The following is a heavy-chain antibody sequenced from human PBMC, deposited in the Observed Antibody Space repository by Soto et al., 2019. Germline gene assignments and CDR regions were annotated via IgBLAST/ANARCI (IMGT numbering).Heavy chain of an antibody. V-gene: IGHV4-28*03. CDR3: AREGGHSGAPWEYYYGMDV. D-gene: IGHD1-26*01. CDR1: GYSISSSNW. Sequence: PSETLSLTCAVSGYSISSSNWWSWIRQPPGKGLEWIGYIYYSGSTNYNPSLKSRVTISVDTSKNQFSLKMSSVTAADTAVYYCAREGGHSGAPWEYYYGMDVWGQGTTVTVS. CDR2: IYYSGST. J-gene: IGHJ6*02.